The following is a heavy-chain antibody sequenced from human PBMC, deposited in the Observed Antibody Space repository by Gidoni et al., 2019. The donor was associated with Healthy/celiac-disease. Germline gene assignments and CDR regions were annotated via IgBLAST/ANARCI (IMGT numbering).Heavy chain of an antibody. D-gene: IGHD3-10*01. Sequence: QVTLRESGPALVKPTQTLTLTCTFSGFSLSTSGMCVSWIRQPPGKALEWLALIDWDDDKYYSTSLKTRLTISKDTSKNQVVLTMTNMDPVDTATYYCARSVYYYGSGTFPFWFDPWGQGTLVTVSS. CDR2: IDWDDDK. V-gene: IGHV2-70*01. J-gene: IGHJ5*02. CDR1: GFSLSTSGMC. CDR3: ARSVYYYGSGTFPFWFDP.